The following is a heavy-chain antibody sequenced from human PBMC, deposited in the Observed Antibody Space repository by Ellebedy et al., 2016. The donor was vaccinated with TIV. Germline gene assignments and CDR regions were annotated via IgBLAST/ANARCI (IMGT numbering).Heavy chain of an antibody. V-gene: IGHV4-4*07. CDR3: ARVDITMVRGYYYYYMDV. J-gene: IGHJ6*03. Sequence: GSLRLXCTVSGGSISSYYWSWIRQPAGKGLEWIGRIYTSGSTNYNPSLKSRVTMSVDTSKNQFSLKLSSVTAADTAVYYCARVDITMVRGYYYYYMDVWGKGTTVTVSS. D-gene: IGHD3-10*01. CDR2: IYTSGST. CDR1: GGSISSYY.